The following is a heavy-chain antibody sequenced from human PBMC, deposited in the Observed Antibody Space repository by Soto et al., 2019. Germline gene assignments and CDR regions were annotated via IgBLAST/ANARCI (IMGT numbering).Heavy chain of an antibody. CDR3: ATRGSCSSTSCPYYYGMDV. D-gene: IGHD2-2*01. J-gene: IGHJ6*02. V-gene: IGHV5-51*01. CDR1: GYSFTSYW. Sequence: GESLKISCKGSGYSFTSYWIGWVRQMPGKGLEWMGIIYPGDSDTRYSPSLQGQVTISADKSISTAYLQWSSLKASDTAMYFFATRGSCSSTSCPYYYGMDVWGQGTTVTVSS. CDR2: IYPGDSDT.